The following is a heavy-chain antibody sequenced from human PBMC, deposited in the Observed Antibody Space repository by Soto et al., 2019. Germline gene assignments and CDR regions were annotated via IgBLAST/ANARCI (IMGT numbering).Heavy chain of an antibody. CDR2: STHTGNT. CDR3: ARSGEHPLDY. CDR1: GYAFPHYV. D-gene: IGHD3-10*01. J-gene: IGHJ4*02. V-gene: IGHV1-18*01. Sequence: ASVKVSCKTSGYAFPHYVINWVRLAPGHGLEWMGFSTHTGNTNYAQNFQGRVVLTTDTSTSTAYMEVTSLRSDDTAVYYCARSGEHPLDYWGQGTPVTVSS.